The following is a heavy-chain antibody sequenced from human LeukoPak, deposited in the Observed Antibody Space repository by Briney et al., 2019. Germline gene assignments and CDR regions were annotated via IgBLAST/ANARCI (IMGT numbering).Heavy chain of an antibody. J-gene: IGHJ4*02. D-gene: IGHD4-17*01. CDR3: ARYSTTVTTGFLDY. CDR2: INHSGST. CDR1: GGSFSGYY. V-gene: IGHV4-34*01. Sequence: PSETLSLTCAVYGGSFSGYYWSWIRQPPGKGLEWIGEINHSGSTNYNPSLKSRVTISVDTSKNQFSLKLSSVTAADTAVYYCARYSTTVTTGFLDYWGQGTLVTVSS.